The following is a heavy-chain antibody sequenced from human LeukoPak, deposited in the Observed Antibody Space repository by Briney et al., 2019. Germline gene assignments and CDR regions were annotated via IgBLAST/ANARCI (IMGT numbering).Heavy chain of an antibody. D-gene: IGHD5-18*01. CDR3: AKDLSWGYSYGPSAFDI. CDR2: ISGSGGST. J-gene: IGHJ3*02. CDR1: GFTFSSYA. Sequence: GGSLRLSCAASGFTFSSYAMSWVRQAPGKGLEWVSAISGSGGSTYYADSVKGRFTISRDNSKNTLYLQMNSLRAEDTAVYYCAKDLSWGYSYGPSAFDIWGQGTMVTVSS. V-gene: IGHV3-23*01.